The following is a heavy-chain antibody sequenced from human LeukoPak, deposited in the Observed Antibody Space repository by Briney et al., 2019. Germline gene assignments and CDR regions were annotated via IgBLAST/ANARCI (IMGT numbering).Heavy chain of an antibody. Sequence: GASVKVSCKASGYTFTSYYMHWVRQAPGQGLEWMGIINPSAGSTSYAQKFQGRVTMTRDTSTSTVCMELGRLRSEDTAVYYCIRSSSWSFDYWGQGTLVTVSS. J-gene: IGHJ4*02. V-gene: IGHV1-46*01. CDR2: INPSAGST. CDR3: IRSSSWSFDY. CDR1: GYTFTSYY. D-gene: IGHD6-13*01.